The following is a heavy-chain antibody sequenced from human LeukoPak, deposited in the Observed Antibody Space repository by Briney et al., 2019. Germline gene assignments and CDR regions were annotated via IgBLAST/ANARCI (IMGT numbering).Heavy chain of an antibody. CDR3: ARNGVPVETGYFDL. D-gene: IGHD1-1*01. Sequence: GGSLRLSCAASGFTFDDYGMSWVRQAPGKGLEWVSGINWNGGSTGYADSVKGRFTISRDNAKNSLYLQMNSLRAEDTALYHCARNGVPVETGYFDLWGRGTLVTVSS. CDR2: INWNGGST. CDR1: GFTFDDYG. V-gene: IGHV3-20*01. J-gene: IGHJ2*01.